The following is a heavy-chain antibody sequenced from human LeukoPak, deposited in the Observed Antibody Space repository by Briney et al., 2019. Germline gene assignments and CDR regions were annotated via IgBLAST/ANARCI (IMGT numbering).Heavy chain of an antibody. D-gene: IGHD2-15*01. CDR1: GFTFSNYY. Sequence: GGSLRLSCAASGFTFSNYYMSWIRQAPGKGLEWVSYISNSGNTKYYADSVKGRFTISRDNAKDSLFLQMNSLRAEDTAVYYGSREGVVVRYWGQGTLVTVSS. CDR3: SREGVVVRY. CDR2: ISNSGNTK. V-gene: IGHV3-11*04. J-gene: IGHJ4*02.